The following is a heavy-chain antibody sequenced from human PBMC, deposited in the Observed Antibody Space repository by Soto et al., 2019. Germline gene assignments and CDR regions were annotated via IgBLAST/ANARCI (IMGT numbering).Heavy chain of an antibody. CDR1: GGTFNSYV. D-gene: IGHD5-12*01. J-gene: IGHJ4*02. V-gene: IGHV1-69*12. CDR3: ARDLGSGYDPGDY. Sequence: QVQLVQSGAEVKKPGSSVKVSCKASGGTFNSYVFNWVRQAPGQGLEWMGGIISIFGTPNYGQKFQGRVTITADESTSTGFMESSSLTSEDTAIYYCARDLGSGYDPGDYWGQGTLVTVSS. CDR2: IISIFGTP.